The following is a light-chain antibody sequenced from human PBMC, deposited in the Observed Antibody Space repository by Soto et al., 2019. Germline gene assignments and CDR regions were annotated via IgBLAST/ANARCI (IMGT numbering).Light chain of an antibody. CDR2: GAS. CDR3: QQFNISPIP. CDR1: QGISSY. J-gene: IGKJ5*01. Sequence: IQLTQSPSSLSASVGDRVTITCRASQGISSYLAWYQQKPGKAPKLLIYGASTLEGGVPFRFKGVGSGTNFILIISAVKLENFATYYCQQFNISPIPLGQGTGLEI. V-gene: IGKV1-9*01.